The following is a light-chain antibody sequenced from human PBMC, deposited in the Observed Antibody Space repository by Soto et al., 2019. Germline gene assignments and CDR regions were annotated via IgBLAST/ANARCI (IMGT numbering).Light chain of an antibody. CDR3: QQYHTDWT. Sequence: DIQMTQSPSTLSASMGDTVTITCRASESIDNWLAWYQQKPGKAPKLLIFAASTLVRGVPSRFSGRGSGTEFTLTISSLQADDYATFYCQQYHTDWTFGQGTKVDNK. CDR1: ESIDNW. V-gene: IGKV1-5*01. CDR2: AAS. J-gene: IGKJ1*01.